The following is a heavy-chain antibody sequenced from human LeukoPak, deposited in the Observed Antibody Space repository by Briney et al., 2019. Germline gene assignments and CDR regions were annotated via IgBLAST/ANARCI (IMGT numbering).Heavy chain of an antibody. J-gene: IGHJ1*01. CDR2: IYYSGST. CDR3: ATGDLGAEYFQH. CDR1: GGSISSYY. D-gene: IGHD4-17*01. V-gene: IGHV4-59*01. Sequence: SETLSLTCTVSGGSISSYYWSWIRQPPGKGLEWIGYIYYSGSTNYNPSLKSRVTISVDTSKNQFSLKLSSVTAADTAVYYCATGDLGAEYFQHWGQGTLVTVSS.